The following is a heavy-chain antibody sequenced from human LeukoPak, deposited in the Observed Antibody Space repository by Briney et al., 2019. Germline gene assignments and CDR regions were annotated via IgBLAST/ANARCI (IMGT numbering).Heavy chain of an antibody. CDR3: AKDLYTVTPRMFDY. CDR2: ISGSGDST. V-gene: IGHV3-23*01. D-gene: IGHD4-17*01. CDR1: GLTFKNYA. Sequence: PGGSLRLSCGASGLTFKNYAMNWVRQAPGKGLEWVSVISGSGDSTYYADSVKGRFTISRDNSKNTLYLQMNSLRAEDTAVYYCAKDLYTVTPRMFDYWGQGTLVTVSS. J-gene: IGHJ4*02.